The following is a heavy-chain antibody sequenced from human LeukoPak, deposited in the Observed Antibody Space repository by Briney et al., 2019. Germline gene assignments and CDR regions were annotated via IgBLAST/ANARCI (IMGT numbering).Heavy chain of an antibody. V-gene: IGHV3-7*01. Sequence: GGSLRLSCAASGFTFSNHWMSWVRQAPGKGLEWVANINQDGSEKYYVDSVKGRFTVSRDNAKNSLDLQMNTLRAEDTAVYYCARRKLTYYYGMDVWGQGTTVTVSS. CDR3: ARRKLTYYYGMDV. CDR2: INQDGSEK. CDR1: GFTFSNHW. D-gene: IGHD1-7*01. J-gene: IGHJ6*02.